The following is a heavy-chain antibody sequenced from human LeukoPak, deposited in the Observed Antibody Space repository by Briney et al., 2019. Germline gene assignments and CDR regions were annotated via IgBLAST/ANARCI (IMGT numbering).Heavy chain of an antibody. CDR3: AKDNRNYGMDV. V-gene: IGHV3-30*18. J-gene: IGHJ6*02. CDR1: GFTFSRFG. Sequence: GRSLRLSCATSGFTFSRFGMHWVRQAPGKGLEWVAVISDDGNKKYFADSVKGRFTISRDYSKNTLHLQMNSLRAEDTAMYYCAKDNRNYGMDVWGQGTTVTVSS. CDR2: ISDDGNKK.